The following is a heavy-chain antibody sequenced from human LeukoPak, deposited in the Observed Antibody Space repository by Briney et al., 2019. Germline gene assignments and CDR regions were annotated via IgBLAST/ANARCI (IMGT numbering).Heavy chain of an antibody. D-gene: IGHD3-22*01. CDR3: ARARAYYDSSGPLREVYYFDY. CDR1: GFTFSDYY. CDR2: ISSSGSTI. J-gene: IGHJ4*02. V-gene: IGHV3-11*01. Sequence: GGSLRLSCAASGFTFSDYYMSWIRQAPGKGLEWVSYISSSGSTIYYADSVKGRFTISRDNAKNSLYLQMNSLRAEDTAVYYCARARAYYDSSGPLREVYYFDYWGQGTLVTVSS.